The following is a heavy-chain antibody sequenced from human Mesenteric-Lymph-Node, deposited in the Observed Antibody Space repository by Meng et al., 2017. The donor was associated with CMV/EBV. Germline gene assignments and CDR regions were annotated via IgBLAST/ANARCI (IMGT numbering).Heavy chain of an antibody. CDR3: ASVSYSGYSDY. J-gene: IGHJ4*02. D-gene: IGHD5-12*01. V-gene: IGHV4-34*01. CDR1: CGSCRSYY. Sequence: LTCAVYCGSCRSYYWSWIRQPPGKGLEWIGEINHSGSTSYNPSLKSRVTISIDTSKNQFSLKLNSVTAADTAVYYCASVSYSGYSDYWGQGTLVTVSS. CDR2: INHSGST.